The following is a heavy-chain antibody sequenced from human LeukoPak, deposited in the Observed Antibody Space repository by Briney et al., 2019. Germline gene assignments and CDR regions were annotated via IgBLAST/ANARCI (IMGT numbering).Heavy chain of an antibody. D-gene: IGHD6-19*01. CDR1: GGSISSYY. CDR2: ISYTGST. J-gene: IGHJ4*02. V-gene: IGHV4-59*01. CDR3: ARDAYSSSHLDY. Sequence: PSETLSLTCSVSGGSISSYYWSWIRQPPGKGLEWIGYISYTGSTSYNPFLKSRVTVSVDTSKNQFSLKLSSVTAADTAVYYCARDAYSSSHLDYWGQGTLVTVSS.